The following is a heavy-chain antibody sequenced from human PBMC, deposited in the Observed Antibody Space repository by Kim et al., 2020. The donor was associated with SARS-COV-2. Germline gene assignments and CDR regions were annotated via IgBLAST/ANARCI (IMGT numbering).Heavy chain of an antibody. J-gene: IGHJ5*02. D-gene: IGHD2-2*01. Sequence: SVKVSCKASGGTFSSYAISWVRQAPGQGLEWMGGIIPIFGTANYAQKFQGRVTITADESTSTAYMELSSLRSEDTAVYYCARGGVVVPAATFYWFDPWGQGTLVTVSS. V-gene: IGHV1-69*13. CDR3: ARGGVVVPAATFYWFDP. CDR2: IIPIFGTA. CDR1: GGTFSSYA.